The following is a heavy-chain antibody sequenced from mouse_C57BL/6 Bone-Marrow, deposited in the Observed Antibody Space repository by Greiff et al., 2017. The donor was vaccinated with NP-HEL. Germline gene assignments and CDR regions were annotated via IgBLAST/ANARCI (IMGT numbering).Heavy chain of an antibody. J-gene: IGHJ1*01. D-gene: IGHD1-1*01. CDR2: ISSGSGTI. CDR1: GFTFSDYG. V-gene: IGHV5-17*01. Sequence: EVKVEESGGGLVKPGGSLKLSCAASGFTFSDYGMHWVRQAPEKGLEWVAYISSGSGTIYYADPVKGRFTISGDNAKNTLFLPMTSLRSEDTAMYYCARMGYGSSYWYFEVWGAGTTVTVSS. CDR3: ARMGYGSSYWYFEV.